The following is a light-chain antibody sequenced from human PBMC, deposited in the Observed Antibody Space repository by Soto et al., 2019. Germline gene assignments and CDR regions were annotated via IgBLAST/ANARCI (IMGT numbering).Light chain of an antibody. J-gene: IGKJ1*01. CDR2: GAS. Sequence: EIVLTQSPGTLSLSPGERATLSCRASQSVSSSYLAWYQQKPGQAPRLLIYGASSRANGIPDRFSGSGSGTDFTLTISRLEPEDFAVYYCQQYGSSPGTFGQGTKVEIK. CDR3: QQYGSSPGT. CDR1: QSVSSSY. V-gene: IGKV3-20*01.